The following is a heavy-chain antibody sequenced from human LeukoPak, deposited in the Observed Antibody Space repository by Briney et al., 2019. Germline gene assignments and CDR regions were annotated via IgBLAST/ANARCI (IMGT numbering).Heavy chain of an antibody. CDR2: ISVRSNYI. D-gene: IGHD3-22*01. Sequence: GGSLRLSCAASGFTFSDYYMSWVRQAPGKGLEWVSSISVRSNYIYYADSVRGRFRISRDDARDSLLLEMNSLRAEDTAVYYCVRLRRNSDTSGFYYYYDFWGQGTLVTVSS. V-gene: IGHV3-69-1*01. J-gene: IGHJ4*02. CDR1: GFTFSDYY. CDR3: VRLRRNSDTSGFYYYYDF.